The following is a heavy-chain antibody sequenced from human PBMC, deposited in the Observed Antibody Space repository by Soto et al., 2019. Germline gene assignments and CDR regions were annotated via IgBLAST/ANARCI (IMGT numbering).Heavy chain of an antibody. V-gene: IGHV3-23*01. D-gene: IGHD2-8*01. Sequence: GGSLRLSCAASGFTFSSYAMSWVRQAPGKGLEWVSAISGSGGSTYYADSVKGRFTISRDNSKNTLYLQMNSLRAEDTAVYYCAKTPYGNVLMVYAIRPVYYGMDVWGQGTTVTVSS. CDR1: GFTFSSYA. CDR2: ISGSGGST. J-gene: IGHJ6*02. CDR3: AKTPYGNVLMVYAIRPVYYGMDV.